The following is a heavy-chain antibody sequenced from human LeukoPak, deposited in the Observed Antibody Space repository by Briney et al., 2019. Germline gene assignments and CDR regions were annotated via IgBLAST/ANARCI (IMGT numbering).Heavy chain of an antibody. J-gene: IGHJ5*02. CDR3: ARGFDDYVWGSYRISWFDP. CDR1: GGSISSSSYY. D-gene: IGHD3-16*02. V-gene: IGHV4-39*07. CDR2: IYYSGST. Sequence: SETLSLTCTVSGGSISSSSYYWGWIRQPPGKGLEWIGSIYYSGSTYYNPSLKSRVTISVDTSKNQFSLKLSSVTAADTAVYYCARGFDDYVWGSYRISWFDPWGQGTLVTVSS.